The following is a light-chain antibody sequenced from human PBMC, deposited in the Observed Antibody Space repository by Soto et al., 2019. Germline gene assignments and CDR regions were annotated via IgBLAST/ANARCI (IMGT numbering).Light chain of an antibody. Sequence: ERVMTQSPATLSVSPGERATLSCRASQSVSSNLAWFQHKPGQAPRLLIYGASTRATGVPARFSGSGSGTEFTLTITSLQSEDFAVYYCQQYDDWGTFGQGTKVDIK. CDR2: GAS. CDR3: QQYDDWGT. V-gene: IGKV3-15*01. CDR1: QSVSSN. J-gene: IGKJ1*01.